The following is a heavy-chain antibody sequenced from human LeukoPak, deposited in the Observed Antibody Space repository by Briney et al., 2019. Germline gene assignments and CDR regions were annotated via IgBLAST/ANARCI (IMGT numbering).Heavy chain of an antibody. J-gene: IGHJ4*02. CDR1: GSSISSYY. CDR2: IYYSGST. CDR3: ARGETYSSGLVDY. D-gene: IGHD6-19*01. Sequence: SETLSLTCTVSGSSISSYYWSWIRQPPGKGLEWIGYIYYSGSTNYNPSLKSRVTISVDTSKNQFSLKLSSVTAADTAVYYCARGETYSSGLVDYWGQGTLVTVSS. V-gene: IGHV4-59*01.